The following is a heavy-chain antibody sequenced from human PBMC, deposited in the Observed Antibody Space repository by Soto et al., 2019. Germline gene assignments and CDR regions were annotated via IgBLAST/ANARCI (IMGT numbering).Heavy chain of an antibody. CDR3: ARFGTMFGVVISYRSSDY. V-gene: IGHV4-34*01. D-gene: IGHD3-3*01. CDR2: MNHSGST. J-gene: IGHJ4*02. Sequence: QVQLQQWGAGLLKPSETLSLTCAVYGGCFSGYYWSWIRQPPGRGLEWIGEMNHSGSTNYNPSLKNRVTISVDWSKRQCSLEPRSVTAADTAVYYCARFGTMFGVVISYRSSDYWGQGPLVTVSS. CDR1: GGCFSGYY.